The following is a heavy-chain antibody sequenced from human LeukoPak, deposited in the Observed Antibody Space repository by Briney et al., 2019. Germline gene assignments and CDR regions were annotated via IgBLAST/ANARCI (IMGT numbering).Heavy chain of an antibody. D-gene: IGHD2-21*02. V-gene: IGHV3-53*01. Sequence: GGSLRLSCAVSGFTVSTNHMSWVRQAPGKGLEWVSVIYNDANTYYTDSVKGRFTISRDNSKNTVFLQTNSLRAEDTAVYYCARDREVVTAKAQMDVWGKGTTVTVSS. CDR2: IYNDANT. CDR3: ARDREVVTAKAQMDV. CDR1: GFTVSTNH. J-gene: IGHJ6*04.